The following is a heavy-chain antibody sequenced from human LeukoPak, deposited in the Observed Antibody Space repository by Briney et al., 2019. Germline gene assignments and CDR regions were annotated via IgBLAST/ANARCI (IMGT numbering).Heavy chain of an antibody. CDR1: GGTFSSYA. D-gene: IGHD4-17*01. J-gene: IGHJ4*02. Sequence: SVKVSCKASGGTFSSYAISWVRQAPGQGLEWMGRIIPIFGAANYAQKFQGRVTITTDESTSTAYMELSSLRSEDTAVYYCARDFNYGDYDLDYWGQGTLVTVSS. CDR2: IIPIFGAA. CDR3: ARDFNYGDYDLDY. V-gene: IGHV1-69*05.